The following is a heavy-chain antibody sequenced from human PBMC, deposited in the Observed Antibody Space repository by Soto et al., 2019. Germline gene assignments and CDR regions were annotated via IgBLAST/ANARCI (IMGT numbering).Heavy chain of an antibody. Sequence: QVQLVQSGAEVKKPGSSVKVSCKASGGTFSSYAISWVRQAPGQGLEWMGGIIPIFGTANYAQKFQGRVTITADDSTSTAYMEVSSLRSEDTAVYYCATLGYSYGPDYCYCGMDVWGQGTTVTVSS. CDR2: IIPIFGTA. J-gene: IGHJ6*02. CDR3: ATLGYSYGPDYCYCGMDV. D-gene: IGHD5-18*01. CDR1: GGTFSSYA. V-gene: IGHV1-69*12.